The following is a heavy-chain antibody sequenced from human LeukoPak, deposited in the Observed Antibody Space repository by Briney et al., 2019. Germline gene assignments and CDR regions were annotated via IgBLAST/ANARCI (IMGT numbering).Heavy chain of an antibody. Sequence: RGSLRLSCVVSGFTLSSRWMMWVRQAPGEGLEWMTNINRDGSEKNYVDSVKGRFTITRDNAENSLYLQMNSLKVEDSAIYYCATYDSWSGYNIAYWGQGTLVTVSS. V-gene: IGHV3-7*03. CDR3: ATYDSWSGYNIAY. CDR2: INRDGSEK. D-gene: IGHD3-3*01. CDR1: GFTLSSRW. J-gene: IGHJ4*02.